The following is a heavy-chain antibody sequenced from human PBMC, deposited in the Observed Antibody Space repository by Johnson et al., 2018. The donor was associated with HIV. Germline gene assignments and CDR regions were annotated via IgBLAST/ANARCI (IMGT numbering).Heavy chain of an antibody. CDR2: ISGGGSAI. Sequence: QVQLVESGGGLVQSGESMRLSCAASGITVNTNYMSWVRRAPGKGLEWISYISGGGSAIYYADSVQGRFTISRDNAKNSLYLQMNSLRAEDTAVYYCARDRVGATAFDIWGQGTMVTVSS. J-gene: IGHJ3*02. CDR1: GITVNTNY. CDR3: ARDRVGATAFDI. V-gene: IGHV3-11*04. D-gene: IGHD1-26*01.